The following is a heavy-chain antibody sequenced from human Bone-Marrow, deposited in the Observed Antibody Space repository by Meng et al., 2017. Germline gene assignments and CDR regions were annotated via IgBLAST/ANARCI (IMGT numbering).Heavy chain of an antibody. V-gene: IGHV3-23*01. CDR1: GFTFSSYA. CDR3: ARDLGLELPLDY. J-gene: IGHJ4*02. CDR2: ISGSGGST. Sequence: GESLKISCAASGFTFSSYAMSWVRQAPGKGLEWVSAISGSGGSTYYADSVKGRFTISRDNSKNTLYLQMNSLRAEDTAVYYCARDLGLELPLDYWGQGTLVTVSS. D-gene: IGHD1-26*01.